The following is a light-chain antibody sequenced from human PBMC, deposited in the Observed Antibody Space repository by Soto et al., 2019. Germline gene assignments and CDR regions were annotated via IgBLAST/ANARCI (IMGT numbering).Light chain of an antibody. J-gene: IGKJ4*01. Sequence: EVVLTQSPGTLSLSPGERVTLSCRASQSVASSYLAWYQQKPGRAPRLLFYSASSRATGIPDRFSGSGSGTDFTLTISRLEPEDFAVYYCQQYNSWPLTFGGGTKVEIK. V-gene: IGKV3-20*01. CDR2: SAS. CDR1: QSVASSY. CDR3: QQYNSWPLT.